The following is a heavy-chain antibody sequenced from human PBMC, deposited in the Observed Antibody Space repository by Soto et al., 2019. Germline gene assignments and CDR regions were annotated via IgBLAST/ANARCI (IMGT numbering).Heavy chain of an antibody. CDR1: GGSISSGGYY. V-gene: IGHV4-31*03. Sequence: SETLSLTCTVSGGSISSGGYYWSWIRQHPGKGLEWIGYIYYSGSTYYNPSLKSRVTISVDTAKNQFSLKLSSVTAADTAVYYCARQAGRGYSGLNYYYYYMDVWGKGTTVTVSS. CDR3: ARQAGRGYSGLNYYYYYMDV. CDR2: IYYSGST. J-gene: IGHJ6*03. D-gene: IGHD5-12*01.